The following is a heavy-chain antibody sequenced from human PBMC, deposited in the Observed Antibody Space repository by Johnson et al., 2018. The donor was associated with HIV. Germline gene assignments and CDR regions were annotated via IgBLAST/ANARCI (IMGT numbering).Heavy chain of an antibody. J-gene: IGHJ3*01. CDR3: ARGCRDGYTCDVFDV. CDR1: GFTVSSNY. CDR2: IYSGGGT. Sequence: MQLVESGGGLVQPGGSLRLSCAASGFTVSSNYMSWVRQAPGKGLEWVSVIYSGGGTYYADSVTGRFTISRDNSKNTLYLQMNSLRAEDTAVYFCARGCRDGYTCDVFDVWGQGTRVTVSS. D-gene: IGHD5-24*01. V-gene: IGHV3-66*01.